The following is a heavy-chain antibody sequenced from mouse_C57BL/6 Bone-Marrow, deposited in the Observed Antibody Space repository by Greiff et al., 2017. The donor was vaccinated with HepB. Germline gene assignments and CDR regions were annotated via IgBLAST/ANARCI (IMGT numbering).Heavy chain of an antibody. CDR2: ISSGSSTI. V-gene: IGHV5-17*01. CDR1: GFTFSDYG. J-gene: IGHJ2*01. D-gene: IGHD4-1*01. Sequence: EVQWVESGGGLVKPGGSLKLSCAASGFTFSDYGMHWVRQAPEKGLEWVAYISSGSSTIYYADTVKGRFTSSRDNAKNTLFLQMTSLRSEDTAMYYCARGGLTGTKKGDFDYWGQGTTLTVSS. CDR3: ARGGLTGTKKGDFDY.